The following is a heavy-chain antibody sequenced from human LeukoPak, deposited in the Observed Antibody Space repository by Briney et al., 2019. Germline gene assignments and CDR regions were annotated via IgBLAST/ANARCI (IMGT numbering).Heavy chain of an antibody. CDR2: IYPGDSDT. CDR3: ARLTKVAGNYYYYGMDV. CDR1: GYSFTSYW. J-gene: IGHJ6*02. Sequence: GESLKISYKGSGYSFTSYWIGWVRQMPGKGLEWMGIIYPGDSDTRYSPSFQGQVTISADKSISTAYLQWSSLKASDTAMYYCARLTKVAGNYYYYGMDVWGQGTTVTVSS. D-gene: IGHD6-19*01. V-gene: IGHV5-51*01.